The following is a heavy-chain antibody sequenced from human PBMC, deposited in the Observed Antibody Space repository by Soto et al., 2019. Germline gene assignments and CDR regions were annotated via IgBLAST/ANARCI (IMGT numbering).Heavy chain of an antibody. Sequence: GGSLRLSCAASGVTFSSYAMSWVRQAPGKGLEWVSAISGSGGSTYYADSVKGRFTISRDNSKNTLYLQMNSLRAEDTAVYYCAKARSGGYGRGVAVNGMDVWGQGTTVTVSS. J-gene: IGHJ6*02. V-gene: IGHV3-23*01. CDR1: GVTFSSYA. D-gene: IGHD5-12*01. CDR3: AKARSGGYGRGVAVNGMDV. CDR2: ISGSGGST.